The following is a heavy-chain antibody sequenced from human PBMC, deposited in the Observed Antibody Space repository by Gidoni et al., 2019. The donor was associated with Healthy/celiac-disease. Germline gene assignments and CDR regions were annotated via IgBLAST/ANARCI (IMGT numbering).Heavy chain of an antibody. D-gene: IGHD1-26*01. Sequence: QVQLVQSGAEVKKPGASVKVSCKASGYTFTSYAMHWVRQAPGQRLEWMGWINAGNGNTKYSQKFQGRVTITRDTSASTAYMELSSLRSEDTAVYYCARGKEGANFDYWGQGTLVTVSS. J-gene: IGHJ4*02. CDR2: INAGNGNT. CDR3: ARGKEGANFDY. CDR1: GYTFTSYA. V-gene: IGHV1-3*01.